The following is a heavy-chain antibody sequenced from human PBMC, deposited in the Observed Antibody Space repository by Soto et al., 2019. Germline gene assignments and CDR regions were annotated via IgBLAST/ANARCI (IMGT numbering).Heavy chain of an antibody. CDR3: ARLIVGYSYGLEYYFDY. J-gene: IGHJ4*02. Sequence: SETLSLTCTVSGVSISSGGYYWSWIRQPPGKGLEWIGYIYYSGSTNYNPSLKSRVTISVDTSKNQFSLKLSSVTAADTAVYYCARLIVGYSYGLEYYFDYWGQGTLVTVSS. CDR2: IYYSGST. CDR1: GVSISSGGYY. D-gene: IGHD5-18*01. V-gene: IGHV4-61*08.